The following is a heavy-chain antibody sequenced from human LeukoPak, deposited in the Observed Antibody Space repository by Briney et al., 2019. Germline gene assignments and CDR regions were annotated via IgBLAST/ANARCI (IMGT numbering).Heavy chain of an antibody. CDR1: GGSISSYY. J-gene: IGHJ4*02. Sequence: SETLSLTCTVSGGSISSYYWSWVRQPPGKGLEWIGYIYYSGSTNYNPSLKSRVTISVDTSKNQFSLKLSSVTAADTAVYYCASDGPPYYDILTGYYPLGLFDYWGQGTLVTVSS. V-gene: IGHV4-59*01. D-gene: IGHD3-9*01. CDR2: IYYSGST. CDR3: ASDGPPYYDILTGYYPLGLFDY.